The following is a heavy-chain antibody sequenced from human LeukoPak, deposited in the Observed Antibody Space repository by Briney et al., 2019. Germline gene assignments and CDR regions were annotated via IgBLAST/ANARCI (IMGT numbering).Heavy chain of an antibody. CDR3: ARGGGTMVRLFDY. V-gene: IGHV1-2*02. J-gene: IGHJ4*02. D-gene: IGHD3-10*01. CDR2: INPNSGGT. Sequence: GASVKVSCKASGYTFTDYYMYWVRQAPGQGLEWMGWINPNSGGTNYAQKFQGRVTMTRDTSISTAYMELSRLRSDDTAVYYCARGGGTMVRLFDYWGQGTLVTVSS. CDR1: GYTFTDYY.